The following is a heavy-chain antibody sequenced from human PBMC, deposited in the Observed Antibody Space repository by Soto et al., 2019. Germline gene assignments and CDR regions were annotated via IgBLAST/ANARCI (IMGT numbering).Heavy chain of an antibody. CDR2: IKSKTDGGTK. V-gene: IGHV3-15*01. D-gene: IGHD3-16*01. CDR3: TTVHSDYIWWRSYAFDI. CDR1: GFTFSNAW. Sequence: EVQLVESGGGLVKPGGSLRLSCAASGFTFSNAWMSWVRQAPGKGLEWVGRIKSKTDGGTKDYAAPVKGRFTISRDDSKNTLYLQMNSLKTEGTAVYYCTTVHSDYIWWRSYAFDICCQGTMVTVSS. J-gene: IGHJ3*02.